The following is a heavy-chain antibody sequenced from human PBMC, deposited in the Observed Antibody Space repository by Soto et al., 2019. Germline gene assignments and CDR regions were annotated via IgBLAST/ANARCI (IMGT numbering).Heavy chain of an antibody. CDR2: IYHSGST. Sequence: SQTLSLTCTVSGYSISSGYYWGWIRQPPGKGLEWIGSIYHSGSTYYNPSLKSRVTISVDTSKNQFSLKLSSVTAADTAVYYCARVEPGYSSGWYESGNWFDPWGQGTLVTVSS. D-gene: IGHD6-19*01. CDR3: ARVEPGYSSGWYESGNWFDP. CDR1: GYSISSGYY. V-gene: IGHV4-38-2*02. J-gene: IGHJ5*02.